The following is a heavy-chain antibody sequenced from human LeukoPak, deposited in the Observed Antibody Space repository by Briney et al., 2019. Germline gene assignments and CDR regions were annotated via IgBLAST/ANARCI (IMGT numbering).Heavy chain of an antibody. CDR1: GFTFSSYA. CDR2: ISYDGSNK. Sequence: GGSLRLSCAASGFTFSSYAMHWVRQAPGKGLEWVAVISYDGSNKYYADSVKGRFTISRDNSKNTLYLQMSSLRAEDTAVYYCVLQMATTYYFDYWGQGTLVTVSS. CDR3: VLQMATTYYFDY. V-gene: IGHV3-30*14. D-gene: IGHD5-24*01. J-gene: IGHJ4*02.